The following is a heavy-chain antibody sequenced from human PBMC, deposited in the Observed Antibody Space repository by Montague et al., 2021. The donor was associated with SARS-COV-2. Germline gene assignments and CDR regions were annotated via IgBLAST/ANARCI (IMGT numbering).Heavy chain of an antibody. D-gene: IGHD3-22*01. CDR1: GGSISSYY. V-gene: IGHV4-59*13. CDR2: IYYSGRT. Sequence: SETLSLTCTVSGGSISSYYCNRTRQPPRQGLEWIGFIYYSGRTNYNSSLTSRVTISVDTSKNQISLKLNSVTAADTAVYYCARDSHYYDSSGHFDYWGQGTLVTVSS. J-gene: IGHJ4*02. CDR3: ARDSHYYDSSGHFDY.